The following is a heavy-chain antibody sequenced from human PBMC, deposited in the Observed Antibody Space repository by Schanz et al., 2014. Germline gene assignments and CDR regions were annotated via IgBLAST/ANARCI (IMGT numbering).Heavy chain of an antibody. D-gene: IGHD3-9*01. V-gene: IGHV3-66*01. Sequence: EVQLVESGGGLVQPGGSLRLSCAASGFTVSKNYMSWVRQAPGKGLEWVSGIEFSGGTTYYADSVKGRFTISRDNSKNILTMQMSSLRAEDTAVYYCAYYDVLTGFDYWGQGTQVTVSS. CDR2: IEFSGGTT. J-gene: IGHJ4*02. CDR3: AYYDVLTGFDY. CDR1: GFTVSKNY.